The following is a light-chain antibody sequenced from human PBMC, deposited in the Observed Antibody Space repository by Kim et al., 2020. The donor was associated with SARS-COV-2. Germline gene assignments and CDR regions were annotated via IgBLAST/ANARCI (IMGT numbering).Light chain of an antibody. Sequence: SAVVGERLTSTCQASQDIKTSLNWFQQKPGKAPRVLISDASNLETGVPSRFSGSGSGTHFSLHVSGLQPEDVAIYYCQQYDNLPYTFGQGTKLEI. J-gene: IGKJ2*01. CDR2: DAS. CDR1: QDIKTS. CDR3: QQYDNLPYT. V-gene: IGKV1-33*01.